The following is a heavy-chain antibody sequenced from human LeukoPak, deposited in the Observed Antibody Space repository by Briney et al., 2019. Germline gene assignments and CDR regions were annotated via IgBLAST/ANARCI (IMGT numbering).Heavy chain of an antibody. D-gene: IGHD5-12*01. CDR2: VWYDDAVK. Sequence: AGGSLRLSCAASGFTFSNYGMHWVRQAPGKGLEWLAVVWYDDAVKNYADSVKGRFTISRDNSKNTLFLQMNNLSAEDTAVYYCVRGGYRAYYVDFWGQGTLVTVSS. J-gene: IGHJ4*02. CDR3: VRGGYRAYYVDF. V-gene: IGHV3-33*01. CDR1: GFTFSNYG.